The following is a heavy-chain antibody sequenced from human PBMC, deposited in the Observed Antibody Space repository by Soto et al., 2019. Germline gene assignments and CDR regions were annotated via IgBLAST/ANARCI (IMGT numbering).Heavy chain of an antibody. D-gene: IGHD2-15*01. Sequence: GGSLRLSCAASGLTFSRAGMHWVRQAPGKGLEWVALISDDGNTKYYEDSVEGRFTISRDNSKNTLSLQMNSLRVEDTAVYYCAKDKGKRYFDYWGQGILVTVSS. V-gene: IGHV3-30*18. CDR3: AKDKGKRYFDY. CDR1: GLTFSRAG. CDR2: ISDDGNTK. J-gene: IGHJ4*02.